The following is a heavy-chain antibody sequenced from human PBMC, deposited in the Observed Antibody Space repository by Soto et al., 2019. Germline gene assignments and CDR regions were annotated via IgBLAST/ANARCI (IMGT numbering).Heavy chain of an antibody. CDR3: ASGSDLYCSSTSCSLLWFDP. Sequence: KVSCKASGYTFTGYYMHWVRQAPGQGLEWMGWINPNSGGTNYAQKFQGRVTMTRDTSISTAYMELSRLRSDDTAVYYCASGSDLYCSSTSCSLLWFDPWGQGTLVTVSS. D-gene: IGHD2-2*01. J-gene: IGHJ5*02. V-gene: IGHV1-2*02. CDR1: GYTFTGYY. CDR2: INPNSGGT.